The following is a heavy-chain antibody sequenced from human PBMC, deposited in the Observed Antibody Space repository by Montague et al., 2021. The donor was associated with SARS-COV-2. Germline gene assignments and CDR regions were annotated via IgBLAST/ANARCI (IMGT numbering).Heavy chain of an antibody. CDR1: GGSISSSSYF. J-gene: IGHJ4*02. CDR2: IYSSGNT. Sequence: SETLSLTCSVSGGSISSSSYFWGWIRQPPGKGLEWIGSIYSSGNTYYNPSLKSRVTISVDTSKNQFSLKLSSVTAADTAAYYCARVEAAISGTVDYWGQGTLVTVSS. CDR3: ARVEAAISGTVDY. V-gene: IGHV4-39*01. D-gene: IGHD3-10*01.